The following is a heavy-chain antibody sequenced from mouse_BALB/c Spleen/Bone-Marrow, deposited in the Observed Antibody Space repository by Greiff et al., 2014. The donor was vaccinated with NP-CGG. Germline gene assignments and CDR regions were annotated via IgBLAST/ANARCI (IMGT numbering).Heavy chain of an antibody. CDR3: TRDGQGNYDYAMDY. Sequence: EVMLVESGGGLVKPGGSLKLSCAASGFTFSSYTMSWVRQTPEKRLEWVATISSGGSYTYYPDSVKGRFTISRDNAKNTLYLQMSSLKSEDTAMYYCTRDGQGNYDYAMDYWGQGTSVTVSS. CDR1: GFTFSSYT. CDR2: ISSGGSYT. D-gene: IGHD2-1*01. J-gene: IGHJ4*01. V-gene: IGHV5-6-4*01.